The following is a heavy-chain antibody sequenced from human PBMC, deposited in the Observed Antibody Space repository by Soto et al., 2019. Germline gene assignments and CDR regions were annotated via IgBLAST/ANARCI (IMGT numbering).Heavy chain of an antibody. CDR1: GYTFTSYD. J-gene: IGHJ6*03. V-gene: IGHV1-8*01. CDR2: MNPNNGNT. Sequence: ASVKVSCKASGYTFTSYDINWVRQATGQGLEWMGWMNPNNGNTSYAQKFQGRVTMTTNTSTSTAYMELSSLRSDDTAVYYCARVGDGRFGEGYYYHYYMDVWGKGTTVTVSS. D-gene: IGHD3-10*01. CDR3: ARVGDGRFGEGYYYHYYMDV.